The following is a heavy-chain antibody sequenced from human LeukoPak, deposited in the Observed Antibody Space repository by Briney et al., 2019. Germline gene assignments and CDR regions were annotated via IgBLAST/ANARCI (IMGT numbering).Heavy chain of an antibody. CDR1: GGSISSYY. D-gene: IGHD5-18*01. CDR3: ARGAIQLWLLVGAFDI. CDR2: IDYSGST. J-gene: IGHJ3*02. Sequence: KASETLSLTCTVSGGSISSYYWSWIRQPPGKGLQWIGYIDYSGSTNYNPSLKSRVTISVDTSKNQFSLKLSSVTAADTAVYYRARGAIQLWLLVGAFDIWRQGTMVTVSS. V-gene: IGHV4-59*01.